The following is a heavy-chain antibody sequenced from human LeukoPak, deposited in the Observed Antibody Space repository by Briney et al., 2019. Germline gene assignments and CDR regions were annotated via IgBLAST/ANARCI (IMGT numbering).Heavy chain of an antibody. CDR3: AKAFVLDY. V-gene: IGHV3-23*01. Sequence: ETLSLTCTVSGGSISSYYWSWVRQAPGKGLEWVSAISSSGVRTYYADSVKGRFTISRDNSNNRLYMQMNSLRAEDTAVYYCAKAFVLDYWGQGTLVTVSS. D-gene: IGHD3-3*01. J-gene: IGHJ4*02. CDR2: ISSSGVRT. CDR1: GGSISSYY.